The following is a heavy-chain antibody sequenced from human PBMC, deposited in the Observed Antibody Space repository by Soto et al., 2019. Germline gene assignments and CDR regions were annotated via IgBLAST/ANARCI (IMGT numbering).Heavy chain of an antibody. J-gene: IGHJ5*02. D-gene: IGHD2-21*02. V-gene: IGHV4-4*02. CDR2: VYHTGDT. CDR1: GGTVASSHW. Sequence: SEALSLTCGVSGGTVASSHWWSWVRQSPGRGLEWIGNVYHTGDTNFNPSLQSRVTFSVDKSNNQFSLRLTSVTAADTAVYFCAREIVTAGGNNYFDPWGPGTLVTVSS. CDR3: AREIVTAGGNNYFDP.